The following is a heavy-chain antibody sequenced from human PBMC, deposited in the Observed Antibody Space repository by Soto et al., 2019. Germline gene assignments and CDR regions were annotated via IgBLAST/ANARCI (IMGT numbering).Heavy chain of an antibody. D-gene: IGHD5-18*01. CDR2: IIPIFGTA. Sequence: SVKVSCKASGGTFSSYAISWVRQAPGQGLEWMGGIIPIFGTANYAQKFQGRVTITADESTSTAYMELSSLRSEDTAVYYCARGGYRYGPDIYYCYYGMDVWGQGTTVTVSS. V-gene: IGHV1-69*13. CDR1: GGTFSSYA. J-gene: IGHJ6*02. CDR3: ARGGYRYGPDIYYCYYGMDV.